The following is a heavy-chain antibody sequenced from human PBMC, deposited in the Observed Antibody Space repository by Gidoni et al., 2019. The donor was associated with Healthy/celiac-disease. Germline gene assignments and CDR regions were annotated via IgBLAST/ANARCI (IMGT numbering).Heavy chain of an antibody. Sequence: EVQLVEPGGGLVTPGGSLSLSCAATGFPFSNSWMSWVRQAPGKGLEWVGRIKSKTDGGTTDYAAPVKGRFTISRDDSKNTLYLQMNSLKTEDTAVYYCTTAATMIVGGAFDIWGQGTMVTVSS. CDR1: GFPFSNSW. D-gene: IGHD3-22*01. V-gene: IGHV3-15*01. CDR3: TTAATMIVGGAFDI. CDR2: IKSKTDGGTT. J-gene: IGHJ3*02.